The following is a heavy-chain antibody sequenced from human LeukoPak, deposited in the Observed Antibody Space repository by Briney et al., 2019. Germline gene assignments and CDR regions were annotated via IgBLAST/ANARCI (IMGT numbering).Heavy chain of an antibody. CDR1: GDSINSLDL. V-gene: IGHV4-4*02. CDR2: MYLSGTT. Sequence: SETLSLTCTVSGDSINSLDLWSWVRQPPGKGLEWIGEMYLSGTTHSNPSVKSRVIISIDKSKNQFFLNLSSVTAADTAVYYCAGLVGRYSSGLYYYYFDYWGQGTLVTVSS. CDR3: AGLVGRYSSGLYYYYFDY. J-gene: IGHJ4*02. D-gene: IGHD3-22*01.